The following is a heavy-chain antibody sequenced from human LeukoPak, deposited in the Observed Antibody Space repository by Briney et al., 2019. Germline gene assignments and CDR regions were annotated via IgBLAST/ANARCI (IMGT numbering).Heavy chain of an antibody. J-gene: IGHJ6*01. V-gene: IGHV1-2*02. Sequence: GASVKLSCKASGYSLTGYHMHWVRHAHGQGLQWKGLINPDSDDTNYAQQFQDRVTLTKDTSISTAYMELSSLRSDDTAVYYCARKSPTYGDDYSYGMDGWGQGTTVTVSP. D-gene: IGHD4-17*01. CDR3: ARKSPTYGDDYSYGMDG. CDR1: GYSLTGYH. CDR2: INPDSDDT.